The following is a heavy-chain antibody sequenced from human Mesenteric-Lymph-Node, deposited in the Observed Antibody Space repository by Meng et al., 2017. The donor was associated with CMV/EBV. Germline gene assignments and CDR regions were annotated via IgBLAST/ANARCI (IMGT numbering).Heavy chain of an antibody. Sequence: GGSLRLSCAASGFTFSSYSMNWVRQAPGKGLEWVSSISSSSSYIYYADSVKGRFTISRDNAKNSLYLQMNSLRAEDTAVYYCARDGAYYDFWSGYQYYYYGMDVWGQGTTVTVSS. J-gene: IGHJ6*02. D-gene: IGHD3-3*01. V-gene: IGHV3-21*01. CDR3: ARDGAYYDFWSGYQYYYYGMDV. CDR2: ISSSSSYI. CDR1: GFTFSSYS.